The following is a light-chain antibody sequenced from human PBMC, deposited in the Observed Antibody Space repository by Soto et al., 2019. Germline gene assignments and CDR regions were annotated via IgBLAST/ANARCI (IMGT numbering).Light chain of an antibody. CDR1: QSVNNY. CDR2: DTA. V-gene: IGKV3-11*01. CDR3: QQRNDWPLS. Sequence: ETVLTQSPDTLSLSPGDRATLSCRASQSVNNYLAWYQQKPGQVPRLLIYDTANRAAGTPARFSGSGSGIDFTLTISSLAPEDFAVYYCQQRNDWPLSFGGGTRVVMK. J-gene: IGKJ4*01.